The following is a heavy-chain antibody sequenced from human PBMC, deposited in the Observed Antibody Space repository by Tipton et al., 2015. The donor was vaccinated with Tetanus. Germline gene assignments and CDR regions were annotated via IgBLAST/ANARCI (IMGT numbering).Heavy chain of an antibody. CDR2: IFYTGSR. Sequence: LSLTCAVSGVSIRSSSYFWGWIRQPPGKGLEWIGHIFYTGSRHYNPSVESRVTISVDTSKNQFSLNLTSVTAADTAVYFCARQEPPRRFFYDSSGSSDWGQGILVTVSS. V-gene: IGHV4-39*01. CDR1: GVSIRSSSYF. J-gene: IGHJ4*02. D-gene: IGHD3-22*01. CDR3: ARQEPPRRFFYDSSGSSD.